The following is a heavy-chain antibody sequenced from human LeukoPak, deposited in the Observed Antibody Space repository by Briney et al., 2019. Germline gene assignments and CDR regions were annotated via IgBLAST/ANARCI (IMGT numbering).Heavy chain of an antibody. CDR1: GFTFSSPG. V-gene: IGHV3-23*01. D-gene: IGHD2/OR15-2a*01. CDR2: ISGTGGTT. Sequence: HPGGSLRLSCAASGFTFSSPGMSWVRQAPGKGLEWVSAISGTGGTTYYADSVKGRFTISRDNSKNTLHLQMNSLRAEDTALYYCAKEGFSHPNDFDYWGQGTLVTVSS. J-gene: IGHJ4*02. CDR3: AKEGFSHPNDFDY.